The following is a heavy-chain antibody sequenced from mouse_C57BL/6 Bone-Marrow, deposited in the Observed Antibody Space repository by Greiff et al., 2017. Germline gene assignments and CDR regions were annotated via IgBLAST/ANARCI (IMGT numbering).Heavy chain of an antibody. V-gene: IGHV3-6*01. D-gene: IGHD2-1*01. Sequence: EVQRVESGPGLVKPSQSLSLTCSVTGYSITSGYYWNWIRQFPGNKLEWVGYISYDGSNNYKPSLKNRISITRDTSKNQFFLKLNSVTTEDTATYYCARGGYGNHAMDYWGQGTSVTVSS. CDR2: ISYDGSN. J-gene: IGHJ4*01. CDR3: ARGGYGNHAMDY. CDR1: GYSITSGYY.